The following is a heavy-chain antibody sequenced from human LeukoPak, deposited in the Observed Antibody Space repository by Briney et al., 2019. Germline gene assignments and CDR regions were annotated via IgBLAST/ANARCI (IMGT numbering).Heavy chain of an antibody. V-gene: IGHV4-61*02. CDR1: GGSISSGTYY. D-gene: IGHD2-15*01. J-gene: IGHJ3*02. Sequence: PSETLSPTCTVAGGSISSGTYYWSWIRQPAGKGLEWIGRIYTSGSTNYNPSLKSRVTISLDTSKNQFSLKLSSVTAADTAVYYCARRYCSGASCTDAFDIWGQGTMVTVSS. CDR3: ARRYCSGASCTDAFDI. CDR2: IYTSGST.